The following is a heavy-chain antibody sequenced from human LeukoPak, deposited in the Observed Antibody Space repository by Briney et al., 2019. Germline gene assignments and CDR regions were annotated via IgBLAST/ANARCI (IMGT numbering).Heavy chain of an antibody. Sequence: GGSLRLSCAASGFTFDTYAMHWVRQAPGKGLEWVSGISWNSGSIGYADSVKGRFTISRDNAKNSLYLQMNSLRVEDTALYYCAKPRSFIAVTAFDFWGQGTLVTVSS. CDR2: ISWNSGSI. V-gene: IGHV3-9*01. CDR3: AKPRSFIAVTAFDF. CDR1: GFTFDTYA. D-gene: IGHD6-19*01. J-gene: IGHJ4*02.